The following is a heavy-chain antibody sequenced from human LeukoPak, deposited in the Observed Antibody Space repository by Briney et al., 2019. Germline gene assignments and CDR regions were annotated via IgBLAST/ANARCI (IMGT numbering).Heavy chain of an antibody. CDR1: GFAISSYT. Sequence: GGSLRPSCAASGFAISSYTMNWVRLAPGKGLEWVSSISSSGSKMYYADSLKGRFTVSRDNAKNSLYLQMNSLRAEDTAVYYCARALEADYWGQGTLVTVSS. CDR3: ARALEADY. CDR2: ISSSGSKM. J-gene: IGHJ4*02. V-gene: IGHV3-21*01.